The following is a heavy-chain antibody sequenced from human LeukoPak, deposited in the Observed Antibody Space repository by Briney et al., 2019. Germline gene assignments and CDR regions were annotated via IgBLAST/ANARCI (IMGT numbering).Heavy chain of an antibody. J-gene: IGHJ4*02. CDR3: ARVVRGSPPYFDY. CDR1: GGSISSYY. CDR2: IYYSGST. D-gene: IGHD1-26*01. V-gene: IGHV4-59*01. Sequence: SETLSLTCTVSGGSISSYYWSWIPQPPGKGLEWIGYIYYSGSTNYNPSLKSRVTISVDTTKNQFSLKLSSVTAADTAVYYCARVVRGSPPYFDYWGQGTLVTVSS.